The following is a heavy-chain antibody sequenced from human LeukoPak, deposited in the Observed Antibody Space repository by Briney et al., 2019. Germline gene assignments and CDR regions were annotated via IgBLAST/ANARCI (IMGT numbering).Heavy chain of an antibody. CDR3: ARGLGFDY. V-gene: IGHV1-2*02. CDR2: INPNSGGT. Sequence: ASVKVSCKASGYTFTGYYMHWVRQAPGQGLEWMGWINPNSGGTNYAQKFQGRVTMTRDMSTSTVYMELSSLRSEDTAVYYCARGLGFDYWGQGTLVTVSS. CDR1: GYTFTGYY. J-gene: IGHJ4*02.